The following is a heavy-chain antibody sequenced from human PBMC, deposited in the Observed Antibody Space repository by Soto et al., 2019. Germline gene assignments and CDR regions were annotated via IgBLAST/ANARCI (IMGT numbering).Heavy chain of an antibody. J-gene: IGHJ4*02. CDR1: GYTFTSYG. D-gene: IGHD1-26*01. CDR2: ISAYNGNT. V-gene: IGHV1-18*01. Sequence: AASVKVSCKASGYTFTSYGISWVRQAPGQGLEWMGWISAYNGNTNYAQKLQGRVTMTTDTSTSTAYMELRSLRSDDTAVYYCARGWELHIPYYFDYWGQGTLVTVSS. CDR3: ARGWELHIPYYFDY.